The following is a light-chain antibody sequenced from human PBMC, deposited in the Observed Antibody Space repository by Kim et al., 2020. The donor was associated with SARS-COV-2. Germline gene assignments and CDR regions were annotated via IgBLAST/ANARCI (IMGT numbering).Light chain of an antibody. J-gene: IGLJ2*01. CDR1: GPESYY. CDR2: GKN. Sequence: GQTVRITCQGNGPESYYASWNQQKPGQAPVLVIYGKNNRPSGIPDRFSGSSSGNTASLTITGAQAEDEADYYCNSRDSSGNHLVVFGGGTKLTVL. V-gene: IGLV3-19*01. CDR3: NSRDSSGNHLVV.